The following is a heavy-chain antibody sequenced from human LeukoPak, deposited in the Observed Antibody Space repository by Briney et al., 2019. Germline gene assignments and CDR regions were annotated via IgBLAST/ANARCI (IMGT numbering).Heavy chain of an antibody. J-gene: IGHJ4*02. V-gene: IGHV3-21*01. CDR2: ISSSSSYI. Sequence: GXXLRLSCAASGFTFSSYSMNWVRQAPGKGLEWVSSISSSSSYIYYADSVKGRFTISRDNAKNSLYLQMNSLRAEDTAVYYCARDRAGEVDYWGQGTLVTVSS. CDR1: GFTFSSYS. D-gene: IGHD1-26*01. CDR3: ARDRAGEVDY.